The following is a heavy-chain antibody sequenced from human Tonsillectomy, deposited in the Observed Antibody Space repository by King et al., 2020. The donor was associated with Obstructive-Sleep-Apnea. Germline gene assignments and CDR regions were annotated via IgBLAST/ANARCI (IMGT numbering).Heavy chain of an antibody. CDR1: GGSISSYY. D-gene: IGHD3-10*01. V-gene: IGHV4-59*01. J-gene: IGHJ6*02. CDR2: IYYSGST. Sequence: VQLQESGPGLVKPSETLSLTCTVSGGSISSYYWSWIRQPPGKGLEWIGYIYYSGSTNYNPSLKSRVTISVDTSKNQFSLKLSSVTAADTAAYYCARDTEEAGSSSCVGVGYGMDVWGQGTTVTVSS. CDR3: ARDTEEAGSSSCVGVGYGMDV.